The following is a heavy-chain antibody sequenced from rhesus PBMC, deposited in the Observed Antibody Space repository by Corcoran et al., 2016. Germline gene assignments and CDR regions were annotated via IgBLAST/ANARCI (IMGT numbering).Heavy chain of an antibody. CDR1: GYSISSGYG. D-gene: IGHD5-24*01. J-gene: IGHJ5-2*02. Sequence: QVQLQESGPGLVKPSETLSLTCAVSGYSISSGYGWSWLRQPPGKGREWIGYHGGRTRSTNYNPSLKRRGTISKDTSKNQFSLKLSSVTAADTAVYYCAGGYSLEVWGRGVLVTVSS. CDR2: HGGRTRST. V-gene: IGHV4-127*01. CDR3: AGGYSLEV.